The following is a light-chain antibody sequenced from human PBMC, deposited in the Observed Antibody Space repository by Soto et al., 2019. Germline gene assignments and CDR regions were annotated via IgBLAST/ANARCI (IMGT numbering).Light chain of an antibody. Sequence: EVVLTQSPATLSLSPGERATLSCRASQGISSYLAWYQHKPGQAPRLLIYDASDRATGIPARFSGSGSGTDFTLTISSLEPEDFAIYYCQQRGDQGYTFGQGTKLEI. CDR2: DAS. CDR1: QGISSY. CDR3: QQRGDQGYT. V-gene: IGKV3-11*01. J-gene: IGKJ2*01.